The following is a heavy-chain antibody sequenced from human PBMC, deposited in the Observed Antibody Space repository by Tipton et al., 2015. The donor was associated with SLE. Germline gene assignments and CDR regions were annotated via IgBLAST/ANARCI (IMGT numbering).Heavy chain of an antibody. J-gene: IGHJ4*02. V-gene: IGHV3-7*03. Sequence: WIRQTPGKGLEWVADIEEDGTEKYYVDSVKGRFTISRDNAKNSLYLQMNSLRAEDTAVYYCAKAHIVVVIAIGEYWGQGTLVTVSS. CDR3: AKAHIVVVIAIGEY. D-gene: IGHD2-21*01. CDR2: IEEDGTEK.